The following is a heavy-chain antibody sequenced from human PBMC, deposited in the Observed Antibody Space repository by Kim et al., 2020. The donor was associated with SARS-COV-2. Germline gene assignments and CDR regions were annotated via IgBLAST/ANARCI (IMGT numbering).Heavy chain of an antibody. CDR2: IIPILGIA. CDR1: GGTFSSYA. Sequence: SVKVSCKASGGTFSSYAISWVRQAPGQGLEWMGRIIPILGIANYAQKFQGRVTITADKSTSTAYMELSSLRSEDTAVYYCARDLFPTMVRGVIGGWFDPWGQGTLVTVSS. V-gene: IGHV1-69*04. J-gene: IGHJ5*02. D-gene: IGHD3-10*01. CDR3: ARDLFPTMVRGVIGGWFDP.